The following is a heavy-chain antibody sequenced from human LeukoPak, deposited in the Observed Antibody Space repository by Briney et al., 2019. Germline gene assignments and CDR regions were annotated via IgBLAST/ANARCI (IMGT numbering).Heavy chain of an antibody. V-gene: IGHV1-2*06. J-gene: IGHJ6*03. Sequence: ASVKVSCKASGYTFTGYYMHWVRQAPGQGLEWMGRINPNSGGTNYAQKFQGRVTMTRDTSISTAYMELSRLRSDDTAVYYCAREQSGCSSISCYRHYYYMDVWGKGTTVTVSS. D-gene: IGHD2-2*01. CDR2: INPNSGGT. CDR1: GYTFTGYY. CDR3: AREQSGCSSISCYRHYYYMDV.